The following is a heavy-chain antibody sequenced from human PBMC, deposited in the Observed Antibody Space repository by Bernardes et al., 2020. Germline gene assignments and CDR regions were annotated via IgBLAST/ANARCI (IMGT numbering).Heavy chain of an antibody. CDR2: INPNSGGT. J-gene: IGHJ6*04. Sequence: ASVKVSCEASGYTFTGYYMHWVRQAPGQGLEWMGRINPNSGGTNYAQKFQGRVTMTRDTSISTAYMELSRLRSDDTAVYYCARAGYCSSTSCPLDYYGMDVWGKGTTVTVSS. V-gene: IGHV1-2*06. CDR1: GYTFTGYY. D-gene: IGHD2-2*03. CDR3: ARAGYCSSTSCPLDYYGMDV.